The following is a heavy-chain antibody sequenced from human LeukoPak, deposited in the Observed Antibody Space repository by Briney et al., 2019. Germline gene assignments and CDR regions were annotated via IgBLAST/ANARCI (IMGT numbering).Heavy chain of an antibody. CDR1: GGTFSSYA. CDR2: IIPIFGTA. Sequence: SVKVSCTASGGTFSSYAISWVRQAPGQGLEWMGGIIPIFGTANYAQKFQGRVTITTDESTSTAYMELSSLRSEDTAVYYCAEAFGDCYPNWGQGTLVTVSS. CDR3: AEAFGDCYPN. J-gene: IGHJ4*02. V-gene: IGHV1-69*05. D-gene: IGHD2-21*01.